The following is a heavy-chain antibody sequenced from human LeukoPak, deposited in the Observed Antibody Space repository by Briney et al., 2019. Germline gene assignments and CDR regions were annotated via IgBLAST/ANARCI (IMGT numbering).Heavy chain of an antibody. Sequence: ASVKVSCKASGYTFTTFHTHWVRQAPGQGLEWMGRISPNNGDTNYAQKFHDRVTMTRDTSISTVYMELSRPRSDDTAVYFCSTEDKYCTSSTCADYWGQGTLVTVSS. CDR2: ISPNNGDT. V-gene: IGHV1-2*02. CDR1: GYTFTTFH. J-gene: IGHJ4*02. D-gene: IGHD2-2*01. CDR3: STEDKYCTSSTCADY.